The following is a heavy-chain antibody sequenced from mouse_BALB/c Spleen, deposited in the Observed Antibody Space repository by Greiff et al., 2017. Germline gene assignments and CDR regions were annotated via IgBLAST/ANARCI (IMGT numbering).Heavy chain of an antibody. Sequence: VQLKESGAELVRPGALVKLSCKASGFNIKDYYMHWVKQRPEQGLEWIGWIDPENGNTIYDPKFQGKASITADTSSNTAYLQLSSLTSEDTAVYYCARRGLRYAMDYWGQGTSVTVSS. CDR1: GFNIKDYY. J-gene: IGHJ4*01. CDR3: ARRGLRYAMDY. CDR2: IDPENGNT. V-gene: IGHV14-1*02. D-gene: IGHD3-1*01.